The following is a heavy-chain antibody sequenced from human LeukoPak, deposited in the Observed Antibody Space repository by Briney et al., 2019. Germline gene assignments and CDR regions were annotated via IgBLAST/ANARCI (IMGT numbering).Heavy chain of an antibody. J-gene: IGHJ6*02. CDR1: GFTFSSYG. Sequence: GRSLRLSCVVSGFTFSSYGMHWVRQAPGKGLEWVALIWYDGGNKYYADSVKGRFTISRDNSKNTLFLQMNSLRAEDSAVYYCARDLNPFYFGMDVWGQGTTVTVSS. V-gene: IGHV3-33*01. CDR2: IWYDGGNK. CDR3: ARDLNPFYFGMDV.